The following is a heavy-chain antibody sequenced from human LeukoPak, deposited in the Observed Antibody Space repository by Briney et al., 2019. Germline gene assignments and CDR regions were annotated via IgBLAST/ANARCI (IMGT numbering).Heavy chain of an antibody. Sequence: GGSLRLSCAASGFTFSSYAMSWVRQAPGKGLEWVSAISGSGGSTYYADSVKGRFTISRDNSKNTLYLQMNGLRAEDTAVYYCAKDTRITMIVVVIPDAFDIWGQGTMVTVSS. D-gene: IGHD3-22*01. CDR2: ISGSGGST. CDR3: AKDTRITMIVVVIPDAFDI. CDR1: GFTFSSYA. V-gene: IGHV3-23*01. J-gene: IGHJ3*02.